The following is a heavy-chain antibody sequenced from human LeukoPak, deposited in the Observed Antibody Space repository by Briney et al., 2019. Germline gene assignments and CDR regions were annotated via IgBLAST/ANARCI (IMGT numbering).Heavy chain of an antibody. CDR2: ISSSSSYI. Sequence: KTGGSLRLSCAASGFTFSSYSMNWVRQAPGKGLEWVSSISSSSSYIYYADSVKGRFTISRDNAKNSLYLQMNSLRAEDTAVYYCAKGDDSSGYYRTYFDYWGQGTLVTVSS. V-gene: IGHV3-21*01. CDR1: GFTFSSYS. D-gene: IGHD3-22*01. J-gene: IGHJ4*02. CDR3: AKGDDSSGYYRTYFDY.